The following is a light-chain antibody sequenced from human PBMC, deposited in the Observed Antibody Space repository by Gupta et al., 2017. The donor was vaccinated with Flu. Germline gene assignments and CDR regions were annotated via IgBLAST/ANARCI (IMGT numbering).Light chain of an antibody. CDR2: KMS. Sequence: DIQMTQSPSTLSASVGDRVTITCRASQSISSWLAWYQQKPGKAPNLLIYKMSSLESGVPSRFSGSGSGTEFTLTISSLQPDDFATYYCQQYNSYPWTFGQGTKVEIK. V-gene: IGKV1-5*03. CDR1: QSISSW. J-gene: IGKJ1*01. CDR3: QQYNSYPWT.